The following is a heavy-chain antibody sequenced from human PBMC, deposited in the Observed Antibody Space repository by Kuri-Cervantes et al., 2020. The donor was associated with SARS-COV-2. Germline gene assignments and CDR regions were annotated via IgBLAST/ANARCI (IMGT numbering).Heavy chain of an antibody. V-gene: IGHV3-7*01. Sequence: GESPKISRAAPGFTLSSYWMSWGRQAPGQGLEWVANIKQDGSEKYYVESVKGRFTITRDNAKNAQYLQMNILRAEDTAVYYCACGGDCSSTSCYRAEVNWGQGTLVTVSS. CDR2: IKQDGSEK. CDR1: GFTLSSYW. CDR3: ACGGDCSSTSCYRAEVN. D-gene: IGHD2-2*02. J-gene: IGHJ4*02.